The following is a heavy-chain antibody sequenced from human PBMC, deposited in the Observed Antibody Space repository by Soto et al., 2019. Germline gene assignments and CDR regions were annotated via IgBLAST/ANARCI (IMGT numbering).Heavy chain of an antibody. J-gene: IGHJ5*02. V-gene: IGHV3-30*03. D-gene: IGHD3-16*02. Sequence: GGSLRLSCAASGFTFSNYGMHWVRQAPGKGLEWVAVTSYDGSETYYIDSVKGRFTISRDNSKNTLYLQMNSLRAEDTAVYYCAGLGGVIVIDRSFWPWGQGTLVTVSS. CDR2: TSYDGSET. CDR1: GFTFSNYG. CDR3: AGLGGVIVIDRSFWP.